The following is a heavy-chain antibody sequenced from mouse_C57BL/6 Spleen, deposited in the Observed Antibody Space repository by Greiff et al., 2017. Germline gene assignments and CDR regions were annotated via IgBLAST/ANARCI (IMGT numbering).Heavy chain of an antibody. CDR2: INPYNGGT. CDR1: GYTFTDYY. CDR3: ASYYGSSYWYFDA. V-gene: IGHV1-19*01. D-gene: IGHD1-1*01. J-gene: IGHJ1*03. Sequence: EVQLQESGPVLVKPGASVKMSCKASGYTFTDYYMNWVKQSHGKSLEWLGVINPYNGGTSYNQKFKGKATLTVDKSSSTAYMELNSLTSEDSAVYYCASYYGSSYWYFDAWGTGTTVTVSS.